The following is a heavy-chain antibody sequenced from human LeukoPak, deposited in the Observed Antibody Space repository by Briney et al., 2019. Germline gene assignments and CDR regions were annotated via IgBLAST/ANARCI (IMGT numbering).Heavy chain of an antibody. Sequence: PSETLSLTCTVSGGSISSSSYYWGWIRQPPGKGLEWIGSIYSSGSTYYNASLQSRVTISIDASKNQFSLRLNSVTAADTAVYYCARDINGGGGGYWGQGTLVTVSS. J-gene: IGHJ4*02. CDR3: ARDINGGGGGY. CDR2: IYSSGST. CDR1: GGSISSSSYY. V-gene: IGHV4-39*07. D-gene: IGHD2-8*01.